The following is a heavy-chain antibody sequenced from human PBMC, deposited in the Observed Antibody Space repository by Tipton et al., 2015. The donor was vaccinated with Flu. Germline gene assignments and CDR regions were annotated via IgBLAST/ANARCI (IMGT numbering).Heavy chain of an antibody. Sequence: GSLRLSCAASGFIFDDYAMNWVRQAPGKGLEWVALISSNGYATYYADSVKGRFTISRDNSKNFLYLQMNSLRAEDTALYYCARADYSDSSVYLAYWGPGTLVTVSS. J-gene: IGHJ4*02. CDR1: GFIFDDYA. CDR2: ISSNGYAT. V-gene: IGHV3-43D*04. D-gene: IGHD3-22*01. CDR3: ARADYSDSSVYLAY.